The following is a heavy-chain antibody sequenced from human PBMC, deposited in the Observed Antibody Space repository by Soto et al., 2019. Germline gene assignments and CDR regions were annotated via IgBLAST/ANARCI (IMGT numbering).Heavy chain of an antibody. CDR2: ITGSGGST. CDR1: GFTFSSYA. D-gene: IGHD2-21*02. V-gene: IGHV3-23*01. Sequence: EVQLLESGGGLVQPGGSLRLSCAASGFTFSSYAMSWVRQAPGKGLEWVSAITGSGGSTYYADSVKGRFTISRDNSKNTLYLQMNSLRAEDTAVYYCAKPTEGYDAFDIWSQGTMVTVSS. CDR3: AKPTEGYDAFDI. J-gene: IGHJ3*02.